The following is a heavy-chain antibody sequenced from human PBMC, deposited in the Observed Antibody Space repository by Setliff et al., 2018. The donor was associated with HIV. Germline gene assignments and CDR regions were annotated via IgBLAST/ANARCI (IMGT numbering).Heavy chain of an antibody. CDR2: INYSGTT. Sequence: KPSETLSLTCTVSGGSISSYYWSWIRQPPGKRLEWIGHINYSGTTNYNPSLKSRVTISVDTSKNQISLRQSSVTAADTAVYYCARRRPPPSGFYSKYYMDVWGKGTTVTVSS. CDR3: ARRRPPPSGFYSKYYMDV. CDR1: GGSISSYY. J-gene: IGHJ6*03. V-gene: IGHV4-59*08. D-gene: IGHD3-3*01.